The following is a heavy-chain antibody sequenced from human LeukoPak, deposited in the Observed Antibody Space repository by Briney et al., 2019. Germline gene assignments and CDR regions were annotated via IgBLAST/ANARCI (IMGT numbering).Heavy chain of an antibody. Sequence: GGSLRLSCAASGFTFSSYWMHWVRHAPGKGLVWVSRINSDGRGTSYAGSVKGRCTLSRDNAKNTLYLQMNSLRAEDTAVYYCARDGYSYGLAYFDYWGQGTLVTVSS. V-gene: IGHV3-74*01. CDR3: ARDGYSYGLAYFDY. CDR1: GFTFSSYW. D-gene: IGHD5-18*01. CDR2: INSDGRGT. J-gene: IGHJ4*02.